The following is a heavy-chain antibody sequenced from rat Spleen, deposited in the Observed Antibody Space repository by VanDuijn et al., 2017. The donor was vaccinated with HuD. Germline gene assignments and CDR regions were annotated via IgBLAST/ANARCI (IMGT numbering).Heavy chain of an antibody. J-gene: IGHJ2*01. D-gene: IGHD1-2*01. V-gene: IGHV2-41*01. CDR2: IWNTGDT. Sequence: QVQLKESGPGLVQPSQTLSLTCTVAGFSLTSYNVHWVRQPPGRGLEWMGVIWNTGDTRYNSALKSRLSITKDTSKSQVFLKMNSLQTEDTATYFCAREGGLITIAASDNWDTFDYWGQGVMVTVSS. CDR1: GFSLTSYN. CDR3: AREGGLITIAASDNWDTFDY.